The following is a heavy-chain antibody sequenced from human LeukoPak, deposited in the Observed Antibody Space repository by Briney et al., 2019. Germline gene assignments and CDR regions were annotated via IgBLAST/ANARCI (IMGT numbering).Heavy chain of an antibody. CDR1: GYSISSGYY. Sequence: SETLSLTCTVSGYSISSGYYWGWIRQPPGKGLEWIGEINHSGSTNYNPSLKSRVTISVDTSKNQFSLKLSSVTAADTAVYYCARGFVRYYCSGGSCSFFDYWGQGTLVTVSS. J-gene: IGHJ4*02. CDR3: ARGFVRYYCSGGSCSFFDY. V-gene: IGHV4-38-2*02. CDR2: INHSGST. D-gene: IGHD2-15*01.